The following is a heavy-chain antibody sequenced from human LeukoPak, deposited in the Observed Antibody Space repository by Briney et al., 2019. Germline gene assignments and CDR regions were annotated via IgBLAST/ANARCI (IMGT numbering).Heavy chain of an antibody. Sequence: GGSLRLSCAASGFTFSDYYMNWIRQAPGKGLEWVSYISSSGSTIYYADSVKGRFTISRDNAKNSLYLQMNSLRAEDTAVYYCARVAVSGPTGWFDSWGQGTLVIVSS. J-gene: IGHJ5*01. D-gene: IGHD2-8*02. CDR2: ISSSGSTI. V-gene: IGHV3-11*04. CDR1: GFTFSDYY. CDR3: ARVAVSGPTGWFDS.